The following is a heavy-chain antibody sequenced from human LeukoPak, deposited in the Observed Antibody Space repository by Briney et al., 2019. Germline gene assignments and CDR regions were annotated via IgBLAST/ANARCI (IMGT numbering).Heavy chain of an antibody. CDR3: ARAFRSTDIRARPLDV. V-gene: IGHV3-33*01. D-gene: IGHD5-12*01. J-gene: IGHJ6*04. CDR2: IWYDGSNK. Sequence: GGSLRLSCAASGFTFSSYGMHWVRQAPGKGLEWVAVIWYDGSNKYYADSVKGRFTISRDNSKNTLYLQMNSLRAEDTAVYYCARAFRSTDIRARPLDVWGKGTTVTVSS. CDR1: GFTFSSYG.